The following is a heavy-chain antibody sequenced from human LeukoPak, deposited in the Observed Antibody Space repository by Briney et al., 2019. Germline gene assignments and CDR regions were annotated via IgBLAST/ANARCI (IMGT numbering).Heavy chain of an antibody. CDR2: TYKDGTT. V-gene: IGHV4-38-2*02. CDR3: ARLSTVTTSFDY. CDR1: HYSINDGYY. D-gene: IGHD4-17*01. Sequence: PSETLSLTCTVSHYSINDGYYWGWIRQPPGRGLEWIGNTYKDGTTHYNSSFSSLVTISVDASENQFSLKLSSVTAADTAVYYCARLSTVTTSFDYWGQGTLVTVSS. J-gene: IGHJ4*02.